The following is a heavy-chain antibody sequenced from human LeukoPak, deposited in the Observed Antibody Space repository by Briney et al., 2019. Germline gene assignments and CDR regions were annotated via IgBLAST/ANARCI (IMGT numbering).Heavy chain of an antibody. CDR1: GGSLSGYY. J-gene: IGHJ4*02. D-gene: IGHD3-10*01. Sequence: SETLSLTCAVYGGSLSGYYWNWIRQPPGKGLEWIGEINHSGSTNYNPTLKSRVSISVDTSKNQFSLNLNSVTAADTAVYYCARPMKDYYGSGSYVYWGQGTLVTVSS. V-gene: IGHV4-34*01. CDR3: ARPMKDYYGSGSYVY. CDR2: INHSGST.